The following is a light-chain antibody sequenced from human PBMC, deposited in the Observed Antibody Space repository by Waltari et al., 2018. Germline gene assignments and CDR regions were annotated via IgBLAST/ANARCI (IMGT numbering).Light chain of an antibody. V-gene: IGKV3-15*01. CDR2: GAS. CDR1: QSVSSN. J-gene: IGKJ1*01. CDR3: QQYNNWLTWT. Sequence: EVVMTTSPDTLSVSPGERATPPCRASQSVSSNLAWYQQRPGQAPRLLIYGASTRATGIPARFSGSGSGTEFTLTISSLQSEDFAIYYCQQYNNWLTWTFGQGTKVEIK.